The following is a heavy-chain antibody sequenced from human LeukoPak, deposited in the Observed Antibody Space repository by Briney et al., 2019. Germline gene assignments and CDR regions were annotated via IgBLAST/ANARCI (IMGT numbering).Heavy chain of an antibody. J-gene: IGHJ4*02. Sequence: GASVKVSCKASGYTFTGYYMHWVRQAPGQGLEWMGWINPNSGGTNYAQKFQGRVTMTRDTSISTAYMELSGLRSDDTAVYYCARRRSQRVGYYFDYWGQGTLVTVSS. CDR1: GYTFTGYY. CDR2: INPNSGGT. D-gene: IGHD2-15*01. CDR3: ARRRSQRVGYYFDY. V-gene: IGHV1-2*02.